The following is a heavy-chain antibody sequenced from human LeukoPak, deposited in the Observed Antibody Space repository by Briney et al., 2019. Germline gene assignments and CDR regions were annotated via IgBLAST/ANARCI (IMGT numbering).Heavy chain of an antibody. D-gene: IGHD3-3*01. Sequence: GGSLRLSCVASGFTFSSYSFNWVRQAPGKGLEWVSSISSSSYIYYADSVKGRFTISRDNAKNSLYLQMNSLRAEDTAVYYCARGEGYDFWSGYYGWGQGTLVTVSS. V-gene: IGHV3-21*01. CDR3: ARGEGYDFWSGYYG. CDR1: GFTFSSYS. J-gene: IGHJ4*02. CDR2: ISSSSYI.